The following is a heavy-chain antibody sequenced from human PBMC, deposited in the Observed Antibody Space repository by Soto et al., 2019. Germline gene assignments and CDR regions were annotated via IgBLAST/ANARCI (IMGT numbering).Heavy chain of an antibody. CDR3: ARALGSWGAYYFDY. CDR2: IYWDDDK. V-gene: IGHV2-5*02. D-gene: IGHD3-16*01. J-gene: IGHJ4*02. CDR1: GFSLNTYGVG. Sequence: QITLKESGPTLVKPTQTLTLTCTVSGFSLNTYGVGVGWIRQPPEKALEWLALIYWDDDKRYSPSLKSRLTITKDTSKNQVVLTMTNMDPVDTVTYYCARALGSWGAYYFDYWGQGTLVTVSS.